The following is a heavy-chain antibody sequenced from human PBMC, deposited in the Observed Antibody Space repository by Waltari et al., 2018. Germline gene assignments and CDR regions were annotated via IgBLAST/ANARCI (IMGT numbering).Heavy chain of an antibody. Sequence: QVQLVQSGAEVKKPGSSVKVSCKASGGTFSSYAISWVRQAPGQGLEWMGGIIPIFGTANYAQKFQGRVTITADESTSTAYMELSSLRSEDTVVYYCARDWWGYCGGDCYDAFDIWGQGTMVTVSS. J-gene: IGHJ3*02. CDR1: GGTFSSYA. V-gene: IGHV1-69*01. CDR2: IIPIFGTA. CDR3: ARDWWGYCGGDCYDAFDI. D-gene: IGHD2-21*02.